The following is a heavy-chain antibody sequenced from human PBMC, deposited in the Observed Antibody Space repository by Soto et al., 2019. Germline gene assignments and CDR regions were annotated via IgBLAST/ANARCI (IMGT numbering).Heavy chain of an antibody. V-gene: IGHV3-21*01. D-gene: IGHD3-10*01. Sequence: GGSLRLSCAASGFTFSSYSMNWVRQAPGKGLEWVSSISSSSSYIYYADSVKGRFTISRDNAKNSLYMKMNSLRAEDTAVYYCARSYYGSGSYIENNGYGVWGQGTLVTVSS. CDR3: ARSYYGSGSYIENNGYGV. CDR2: ISSSSSYI. CDR1: GFTFSSYS. J-gene: IGHJ4*02.